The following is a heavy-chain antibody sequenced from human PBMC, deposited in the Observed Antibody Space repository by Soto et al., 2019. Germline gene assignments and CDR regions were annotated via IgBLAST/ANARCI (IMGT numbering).Heavy chain of an antibody. CDR3: ARRTSGWYLDY. J-gene: IGHJ4*02. CDR1: GFTFSSYA. CDR2: ISGSDGSR. V-gene: IGHV3-23*01. Sequence: EVQLLESGGGLVQPGGSLRLSCAASGFTFSSYAMSWVRQAPGKGLEWVSVISGSDGSRYYADSVKGRFTISRDNSKNTLYLQMNSLRAEDTAVYYCARRTSGWYLDYWGQGTLVTVSS. D-gene: IGHD6-19*01.